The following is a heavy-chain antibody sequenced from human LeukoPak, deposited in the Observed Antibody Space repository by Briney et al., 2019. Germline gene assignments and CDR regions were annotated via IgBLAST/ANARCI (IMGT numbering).Heavy chain of an antibody. J-gene: IGHJ4*02. V-gene: IGHV3-11*06. CDR1: GFTFSDYY. D-gene: IGHD5-12*01. CDR3: ARLSDIVAQTADY. Sequence: PGGSLRLSCAASGFTFSDYYMSWIRQAPGKGLEWVSYISSSSSYTNYADSVKGRFTISRDNAKNSLYLQMNSLRAEDTAVYYCARLSDIVAQTADYWGQGTLVTVSS. CDR2: ISSSSSYT.